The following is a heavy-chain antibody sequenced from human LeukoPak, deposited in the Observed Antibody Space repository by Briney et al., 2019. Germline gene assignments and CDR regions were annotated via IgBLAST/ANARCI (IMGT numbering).Heavy chain of an antibody. CDR3: ARERQNKDFWSGGDY. J-gene: IGHJ4*02. CDR1: GFTFSTYW. CDR2: IKQDGSEQ. Sequence: GALRLSCAASGFTFSTYWMSWVRQAPGKGLEWVANIKQDGSEQYYADSVKGRFTISRDNAKNSLYLQMNTLRPEDPAVYYCARERQNKDFWSGGDYWGQGTLVTVSS. V-gene: IGHV3-7*01. D-gene: IGHD3-3*01.